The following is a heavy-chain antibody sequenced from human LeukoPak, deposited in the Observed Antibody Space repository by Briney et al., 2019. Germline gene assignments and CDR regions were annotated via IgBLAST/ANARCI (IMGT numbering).Heavy chain of an antibody. CDR1: GFTFSSYG. J-gene: IGHJ4*02. Sequence: GGSLRLSCAASGFTFSSYGMHWVRQAPGKGLEWVAVIWYGGSNKYYADSVKGRFTISRDNSKNTLYLQMNSLRAEDTAVYYCARDGQWLVRGFFDYWGQGTLVTVSS. CDR2: IWYGGSNK. D-gene: IGHD6-19*01. V-gene: IGHV3-33*01. CDR3: ARDGQWLVRGFFDY.